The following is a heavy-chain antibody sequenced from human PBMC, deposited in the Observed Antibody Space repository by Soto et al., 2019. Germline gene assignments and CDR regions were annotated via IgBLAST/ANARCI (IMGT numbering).Heavy chain of an antibody. V-gene: IGHV1-3*01. Sequence: QVQLVQSGAEVKKPGASVKVSCKASGYTFTSYAMHWVRQAPGQRLEWMGWINAGNGNTKYSQKVQGRVTITRDTSASTAYMELSSLRSEDTAVYYCARDRNCDWSNFDFWGQGTLVTVS. CDR2: INAGNGNT. CDR1: GYTFTSYA. D-gene: IGHD3-9*01. J-gene: IGHJ4*02. CDR3: ARDRNCDWSNFDF.